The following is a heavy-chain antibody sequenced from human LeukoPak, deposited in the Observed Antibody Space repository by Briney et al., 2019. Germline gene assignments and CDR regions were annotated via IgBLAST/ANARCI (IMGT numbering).Heavy chain of an antibody. J-gene: IGHJ4*02. Sequence: PGGSLRLSCAASGFTFSSYAMHWVRQAPGKGLEWVAVISYDGSNKYYADSVKGRFTISRDNSKNTLYLQMNSLRAEDTAVYYCAGKADLPAASPFDYWGQGTLVTVSS. D-gene: IGHD2-2*01. CDR2: ISYDGSNK. V-gene: IGHV3-30*01. CDR3: AGKADLPAASPFDY. CDR1: GFTFSSYA.